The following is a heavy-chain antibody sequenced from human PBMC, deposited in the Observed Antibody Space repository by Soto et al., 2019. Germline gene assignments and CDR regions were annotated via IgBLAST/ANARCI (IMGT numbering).Heavy chain of an antibody. V-gene: IGHV3-30*18. J-gene: IGHJ4*02. CDR3: AKDGGALSFFVSSSWDPYDY. CDR1: GFTFSSYG. Sequence: QVRLVASGGGVVQPGRSLRLSCAASGFTFSSYGMHWVRQAPGKGLEWVEVISYDGSNKYYADSVKGRFTTSRDNSTNTLYLEMNSLRAEDTAVYYCAKDGGALSFFVSSSWDPYDYLGQGTLFTVSS. CDR2: ISYDGSNK. D-gene: IGHD6-13*01.